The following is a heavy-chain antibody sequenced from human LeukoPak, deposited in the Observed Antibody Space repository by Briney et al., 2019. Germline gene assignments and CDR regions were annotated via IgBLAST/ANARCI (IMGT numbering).Heavy chain of an antibody. CDR3: ARSSAYSYGPLNY. CDR2: IYYSEST. J-gene: IGHJ4*02. V-gene: IGHV4-30-4*01. CDR1: GGSISSGDYN. D-gene: IGHD5-18*01. Sequence: PSETLSLTCTVSGGSISSGDYNWSWIRQPPGKGLEWIGYIYYSESTYYNPSLKSRVTISVDTSKNQFSLKLSSVTAADTAVYYCARSSAYSYGPLNYWGQGTLVTVSS.